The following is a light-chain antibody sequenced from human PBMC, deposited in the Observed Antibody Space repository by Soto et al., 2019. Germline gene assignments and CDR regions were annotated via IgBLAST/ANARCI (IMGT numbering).Light chain of an antibody. CDR3: QHHNSYSQT. CDR2: GAS. Sequence: DIQMTQSPPTLSASVGDRVTITCRASQSIRHYLAWYQQMPGKAPHLLIYGASTLQSGVPSRFSGSGSGTELTLTISSLQPDDFGTYFCQHHNSYSQTFGQGTKVEIK. CDR1: QSIRHY. J-gene: IGKJ1*01. V-gene: IGKV1-5*01.